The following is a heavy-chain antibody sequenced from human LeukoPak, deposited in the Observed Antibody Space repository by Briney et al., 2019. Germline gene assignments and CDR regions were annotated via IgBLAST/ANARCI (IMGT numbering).Heavy chain of an antibody. J-gene: IGHJ4*02. CDR3: ARGAGTSVTYAPDY. Sequence: ASVTVSCKASGYTFTSYYLHWVRQAPGQGLEWMGIVNPSGGSTIYAQKFQGRVTMTRDTSTNTVYMELSSLSSEDTAVYYCARGAGTSVTYAPDYWGQGTLVTVSS. CDR2: VNPSGGST. CDR1: GYTFTSYY. V-gene: IGHV1-46*01. D-gene: IGHD3-10*01.